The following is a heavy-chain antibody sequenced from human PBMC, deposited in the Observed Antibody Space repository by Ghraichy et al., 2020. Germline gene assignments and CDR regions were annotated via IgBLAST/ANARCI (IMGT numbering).Heavy chain of an antibody. CDR2: IKQDGSEK. D-gene: IGHD1-14*01. V-gene: IGHV3-7*01. J-gene: IGHJ4*02. Sequence: LSLTCAASGFTFSSYWMSWVRQAPGKGLEWEANIKQDGSEKYYVDSVKGRFTISRDNAKNSLYLQMNSLRAEDTAVYYCARDKMPGKWGQGTLVTVSS. CDR3: ARDKMPGK. CDR1: GFTFSSYW.